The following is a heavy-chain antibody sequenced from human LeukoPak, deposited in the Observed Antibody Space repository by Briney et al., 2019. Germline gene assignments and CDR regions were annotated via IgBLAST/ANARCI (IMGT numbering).Heavy chain of an antibody. D-gene: IGHD2/OR15-2a*01. CDR3: AKAAPDTTYFDS. J-gene: IGHJ4*02. Sequence: PGGSLRLSCAASGFTFSNYAMSWVRQAPGKGLEWVSAIGINGGTIYYADSVKGRFTTSRDNSKNTLYLQVNSLRAIDTAVYFCAKAAPDTTYFDSWGQGTLVTVSS. CDR2: IGINGGTI. CDR1: GFTFSNYA. V-gene: IGHV3-23*01.